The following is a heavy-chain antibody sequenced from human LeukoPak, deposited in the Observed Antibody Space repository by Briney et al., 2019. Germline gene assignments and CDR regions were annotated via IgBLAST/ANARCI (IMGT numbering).Heavy chain of an antibody. CDR1: GGSISRYY. V-gene: IGHV4-4*07. CDR2: IHTSGST. CDR3: ARDRYYYDSSARYFDY. D-gene: IGHD3-22*01. J-gene: IGHJ4*02. Sequence: PSETLSLTCTVSGGSISRYYWSWIRQPAGKVLEWIGRIHTSGSTNYSPSLKSRVTMSVDTSKNQFSLKLSSVTAADTAVYYCARDRYYYDSSARYFDYWGQGTLVTVSS.